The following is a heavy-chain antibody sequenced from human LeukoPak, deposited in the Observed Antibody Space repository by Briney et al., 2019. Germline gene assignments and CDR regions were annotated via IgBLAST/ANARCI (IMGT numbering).Heavy chain of an antibody. CDR1: GFTFSSYW. D-gene: IGHD3-22*01. J-gene: IGHJ4*02. CDR3: AREALRYDSSGHLGNYFDY. Sequence: PGGSLRLSCAASGFTFSSYWMSWVRQAPGKGLEWVANIKQDGSETYYVDSVKGRFTISRDNAKNSLYLQMNSLRAEDTAVYYCAREALRYDSSGHLGNYFDYWGQGTLVTVSS. V-gene: IGHV3-7*01. CDR2: IKQDGSET.